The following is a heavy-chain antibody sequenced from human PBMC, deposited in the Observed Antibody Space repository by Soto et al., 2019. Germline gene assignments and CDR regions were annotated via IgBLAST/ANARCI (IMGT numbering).Heavy chain of an antibody. V-gene: IGHV3-33*01. Sequence: GGSLRLSCAASGFTFSSYGMHWVRQAPGKGLEWVAVIWYDGSNKYYADSVKGRFTISRDNSKNTLYLQMNSLRAEDTAVYYCARSGIAIFGAGFDSWGQGTLVTVSS. CDR2: IWYDGSNK. CDR1: GFTFSSYG. CDR3: ARSGIAIFGAGFDS. J-gene: IGHJ4*02. D-gene: IGHD3-3*01.